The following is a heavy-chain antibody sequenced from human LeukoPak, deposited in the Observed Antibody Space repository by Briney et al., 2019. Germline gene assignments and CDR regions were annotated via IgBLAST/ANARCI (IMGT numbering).Heavy chain of an antibody. J-gene: IGHJ4*02. CDR2: ISLDGSEE. V-gene: IGHV3-30*02. Sequence: GGSLRLSCAASGFTFSSFGMHWVRQAPGKGLEWVAFISLDGSEEFYADSVKGRFSVSRDTSKNTLYLQMNSLRAEDTAVYYCVKEVANHGFWSGHDYWGQGALVTVSS. CDR3: VKEVANHGFWSGHDY. D-gene: IGHD3-3*01. CDR1: GFTFSSFG.